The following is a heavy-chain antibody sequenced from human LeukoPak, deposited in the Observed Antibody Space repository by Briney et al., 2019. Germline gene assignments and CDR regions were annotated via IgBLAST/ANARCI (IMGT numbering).Heavy chain of an antibody. V-gene: IGHV3-15*04. D-gene: IGHD3-10*01. CDR2: IESKTDGGTI. J-gene: IGHJ4*02. CDR1: VYSFSDAW. CDR3: TTYGSGRKFDY. Sequence: GGSLRLSCAASVYSFSDAWMSWVPQIPGKGLEWVGRIESKTDGGTIDYADPVKGRFTISRDDSTNTLYLQMNSLKSEDTAVYYCTTYGSGRKFDYWGQGILVTVSS.